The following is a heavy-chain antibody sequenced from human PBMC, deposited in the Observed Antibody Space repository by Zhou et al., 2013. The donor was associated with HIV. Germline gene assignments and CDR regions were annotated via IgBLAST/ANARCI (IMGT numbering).Heavy chain of an antibody. Sequence: QVQLVQSGAEVKKPGASVKVSCKASGYIFTSYGISWVRQAPGQGLEWMGWISAYNGKTNYAQMIEDRVTVTIDTSTSTAYMELKSLRSDDTALYYCARDWGNYGLDVWGQGTTVIVSS. V-gene: IGHV1-18*01. D-gene: IGHD3-16*01. CDR1: GYIFTSYG. J-gene: IGHJ6*02. CDR3: ARDWGNYGLDV. CDR2: ISAYNGKT.